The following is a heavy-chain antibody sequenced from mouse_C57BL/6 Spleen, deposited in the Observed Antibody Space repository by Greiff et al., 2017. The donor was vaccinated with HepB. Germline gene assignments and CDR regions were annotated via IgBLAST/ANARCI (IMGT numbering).Heavy chain of an antibody. Sequence: EVKLMESGGGLVKPGGSLKLSCAASGFTFSSYAMSWVRQTPEKRLEWVATISDGGSYTYYPDNVKGRFTISRDNAKNNLYLQMSHLKSEDTAMYYCAREDYGGAMDYWGQGTSVTVSS. CDR2: ISDGGSYT. D-gene: IGHD1-1*01. CDR3: AREDYGGAMDY. V-gene: IGHV5-4*01. CDR1: GFTFSSYA. J-gene: IGHJ4*01.